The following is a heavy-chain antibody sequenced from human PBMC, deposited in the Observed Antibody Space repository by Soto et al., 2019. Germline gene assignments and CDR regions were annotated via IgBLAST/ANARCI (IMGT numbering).Heavy chain of an antibody. CDR1: GDSVSSNSAA. CDR3: TQAAGYISTWFFDS. V-gene: IGHV6-1*01. CDR2: TYYRSKWYS. J-gene: IGHJ4*02. Sequence: PSQTLSLTCAISGDSVSSNSAAWNWIRQSPSRGLEWLGRTYYRSKWYSDYAVSVKSRITINPDTSKNQFSLQLNSVTPEDTAVYYCTQAAGYISTWFFDSWAQGTLVTVAS. D-gene: IGHD6-13*01.